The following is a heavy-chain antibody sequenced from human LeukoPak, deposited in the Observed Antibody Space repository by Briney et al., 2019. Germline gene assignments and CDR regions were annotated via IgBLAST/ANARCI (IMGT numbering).Heavy chain of an antibody. V-gene: IGHV4-59*01. CDR2: IYYSGST. Sequence: PSETLSLTCNVSGGSISSYYWSWIRQPPGKGLEWIGYIYYSGSTNYNPSLKSRVTVSVDTSKNQFSLKLSSVTAADTAVYYCARGEIFGYLSAFDIWGQGTMVTVSS. J-gene: IGHJ3*02. D-gene: IGHD3-3*01. CDR1: GGSISSYY. CDR3: ARGEIFGYLSAFDI.